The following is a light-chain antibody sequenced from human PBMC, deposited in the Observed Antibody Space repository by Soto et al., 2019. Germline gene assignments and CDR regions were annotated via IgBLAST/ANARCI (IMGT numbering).Light chain of an antibody. V-gene: IGLV2-23*01. CDR2: EAS. CDR1: SSDVGSYNF. Sequence: QSVLTQPASVSGSPGQSISISCTGTSSDVGSYNFISWYQVYPGKAPKLMIYEASKRPSGISDRFSGAKSGNTAFLTISGLQAEDEADYYCCSYAGTVIYWVFGGGTKVTVL. CDR3: CSYAGTVIYWV. J-gene: IGLJ3*02.